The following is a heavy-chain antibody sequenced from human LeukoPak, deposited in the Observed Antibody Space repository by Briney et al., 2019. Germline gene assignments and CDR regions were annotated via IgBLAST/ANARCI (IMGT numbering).Heavy chain of an antibody. Sequence: ASVKVSCKVSGYTLTELSMHWVRQAPGKGLEWMGGFDPEDGETIYAQKFQGRVTMTEDTSTDTAYMELSSLRSEDTAVYYCATGGGFGERFDYWGQGTLVTVPS. CDR1: GYTLTELS. CDR2: FDPEDGET. CDR3: ATGGGFGERFDY. V-gene: IGHV1-24*01. D-gene: IGHD3-10*01. J-gene: IGHJ4*02.